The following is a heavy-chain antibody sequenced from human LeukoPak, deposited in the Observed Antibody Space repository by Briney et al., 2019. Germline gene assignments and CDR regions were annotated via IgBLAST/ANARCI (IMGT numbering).Heavy chain of an antibody. CDR2: ISAYNGNT. D-gene: IGHD3-10*01. V-gene: IGHV1-18*01. Sequence: ASVKVSCKASGYTFTNYGLSWVRQAPGQGLEWMGWISAYNGNTNYAQKLQGRVTMTTDTSTSTAYMEPRSLRSDDTAVYYCARARGGESAMYYMDVWGKGTTVTVSS. CDR3: ARARGGESAMYYMDV. CDR1: GYTFTNYG. J-gene: IGHJ6*03.